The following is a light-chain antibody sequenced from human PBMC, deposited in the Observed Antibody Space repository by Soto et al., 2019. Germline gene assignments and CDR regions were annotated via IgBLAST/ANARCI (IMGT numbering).Light chain of an antibody. J-gene: IGKJ4*01. V-gene: IGKV1-27*01. CDR3: QKFTAVPT. CDR2: AAS. CDR1: QAIYNY. Sequence: DIQMTQSPSSLSASVGDRVTITCRASQAIYNYLAWYQQKPGKVPTLLISAASTLQSVVPFRFSGSGSGTEFTLTSSSLQPEEVATYYCQKFTAVPTFGGGTKVEF.